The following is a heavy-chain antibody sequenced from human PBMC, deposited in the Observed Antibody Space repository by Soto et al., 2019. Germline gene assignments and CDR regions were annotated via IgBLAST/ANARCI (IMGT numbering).Heavy chain of an antibody. CDR2: ISYDGTNK. Sequence: QVQLVESGGGVVQPGRSLRLSCAASGFSFSISPMHWVRQAPGKGPEWVALISYDGTNKFYADSVKGRFTISRDNSKSTLYLQADSLIPEDAAVYYCARDPKTSGGQHWAFNYFDSWGQGTLVTVSS. CDR1: GFSFSISP. CDR3: ARDPKTSGGQHWAFNYFDS. J-gene: IGHJ4*02. D-gene: IGHD7-27*01. V-gene: IGHV3-30-3*01.